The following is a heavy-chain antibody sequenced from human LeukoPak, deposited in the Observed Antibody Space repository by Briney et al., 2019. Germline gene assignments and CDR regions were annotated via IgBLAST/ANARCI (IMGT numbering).Heavy chain of an antibody. D-gene: IGHD3-10*01. V-gene: IGHV4-39*07. J-gene: IGHJ4*02. CDR1: GVSISRSSYY. CDR3: FRGGYTDKFDF. Sequence: SETLSLTCAVSGVSISRSSYYWGWIRQPPGKGLEWIGCIYNTGSTYQSPSLKRRVTISVDTAKIKFSLMLTSVTAAGTAVYSCFRGGYTDKFDFWGRGTLVTVSS. CDR2: IYNTGST.